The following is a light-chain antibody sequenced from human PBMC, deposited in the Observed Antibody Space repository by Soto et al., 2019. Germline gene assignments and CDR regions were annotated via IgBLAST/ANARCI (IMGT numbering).Light chain of an antibody. Sequence: IVLTQSPGTLSLSPGDRATLSCRASQSVGSNYLAWYQQKPGQAPRLLIFAASSRFTGIPDRFSGSGSGSDLTRTISRLEPEDFAVYYCRQYGTSPWTFGQGTKVEIK. J-gene: IGKJ1*01. CDR3: RQYGTSPWT. CDR1: QSVGSNY. V-gene: IGKV3-20*01. CDR2: AAS.